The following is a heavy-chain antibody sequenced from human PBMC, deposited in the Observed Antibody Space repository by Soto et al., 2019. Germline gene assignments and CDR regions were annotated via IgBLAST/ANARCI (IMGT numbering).Heavy chain of an antibody. V-gene: IGHV1-2*04. Sequence: QVQLVQSGAEVKKPGASVKVSCKASGYTFTGYYMHWVRQAPGQGLEWMGWINPNSGGTNYAQKFQGWVTMTRDTSLSTAYMELSRLRSDDTAVYYCARDGDDSSSWYSSGMDVWGQGTTVTVSS. D-gene: IGHD6-13*01. CDR3: ARDGDDSSSWYSSGMDV. CDR1: GYTFTGYY. CDR2: INPNSGGT. J-gene: IGHJ6*02.